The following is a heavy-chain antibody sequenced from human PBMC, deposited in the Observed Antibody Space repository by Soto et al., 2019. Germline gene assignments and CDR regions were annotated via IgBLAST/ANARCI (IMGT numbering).Heavy chain of an antibody. Sequence: ASVKVSCKASGGTFSSYAISWVRQAPGQGLEWMGGIIPIFGTANYAQKFQGRVTITADESTSTAYMELSSLRSEDTAVYYCAKQTPGYYYGSGSYYNPPRWFDPWGQGTLVTVSS. CDR2: IIPIFGTA. CDR1: GGTFSSYA. CDR3: AKQTPGYYYGSGSYYNPPRWFDP. J-gene: IGHJ5*02. V-gene: IGHV1-69*13. D-gene: IGHD3-10*01.